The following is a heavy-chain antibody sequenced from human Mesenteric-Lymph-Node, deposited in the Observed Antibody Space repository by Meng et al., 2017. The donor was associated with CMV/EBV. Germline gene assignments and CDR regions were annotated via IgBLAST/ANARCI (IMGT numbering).Heavy chain of an antibody. CDR1: GSTFTGCY. CDR3: ARAGAYYYDSDAFDI. J-gene: IGHJ3*02. V-gene: IGHV1-2*04. Sequence: SGSTFTGCYMHWVRQAPGQGLEWMGWINPNSGGTNYAQKFQGWVTMTRDTSISTAYMELSRLRSDDTAVYYCARAGAYYYDSDAFDIWGQGTMVTVSS. D-gene: IGHD3-22*01. CDR2: INPNSGGT.